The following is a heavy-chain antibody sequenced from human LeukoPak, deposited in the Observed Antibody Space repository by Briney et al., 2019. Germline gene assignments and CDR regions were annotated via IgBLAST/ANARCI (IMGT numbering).Heavy chain of an antibody. D-gene: IGHD3-22*01. V-gene: IGHV3-23*01. CDR3: ANPTIHYYDSSGYYYTGDAFDI. Sequence: PGGSLRLSCAASGFTFSNAWMSWVRQAPGKGLEWVSAISGSGGSTYYADSVKGRFTISRDNSKNTLYLQMNSLRAEDTAVYYCANPTIHYYDSSGYYYTGDAFDIWGQGTMVTVSS. CDR1: GFTFSNAW. J-gene: IGHJ3*02. CDR2: ISGSGGST.